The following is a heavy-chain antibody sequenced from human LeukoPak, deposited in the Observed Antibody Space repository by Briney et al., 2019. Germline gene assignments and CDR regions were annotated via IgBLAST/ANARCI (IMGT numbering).Heavy chain of an antibody. J-gene: IGHJ4*02. V-gene: IGHV4-39*07. CDR3: ARSFLGYCSSTSCYPPPFFDY. CDR1: GGSISSSGYF. Sequence: PSETLSLTCTVSGGSISSSGYFWGWIRQPPGKGLEWIGSIYCSGSTYYNPSLKSRVTISVDTSKNQFSLKLSSVTAADTAVYYCARSFLGYCSSTSCYPPPFFDYWGQGTLVTVSS. D-gene: IGHD2-2*01. CDR2: IYCSGST.